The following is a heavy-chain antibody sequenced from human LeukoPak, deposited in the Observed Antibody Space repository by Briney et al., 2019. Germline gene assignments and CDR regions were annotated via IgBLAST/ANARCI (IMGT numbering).Heavy chain of an antibody. Sequence: SETLSLTCTVSGGSISSSSYYWGWIRQPPGKGLEWIGSIYYSGSTYYNPPLKSRVTISVDTSKNQFSLKLSSVTAADTAVYYCARTGHDSSDYYYLDYWGQGTLVTVSS. CDR2: IYYSGST. CDR3: ARTGHDSSDYYYLDY. V-gene: IGHV4-39*01. CDR1: GGSISSSSYY. J-gene: IGHJ4*02. D-gene: IGHD3-22*01.